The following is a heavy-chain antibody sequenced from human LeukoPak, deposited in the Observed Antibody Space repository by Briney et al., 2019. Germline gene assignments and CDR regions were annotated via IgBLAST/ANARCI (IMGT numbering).Heavy chain of an antibody. CDR1: GYTFTSYY. J-gene: IGHJ4*02. CDR2: INPSGGST. Sequence: ATVKVSCKASGYTFTSYYMHWVRQAPGQGLEWMGIINPSGGSTSYAQKFQGRVTMTRDTSTSTVYMELSSLRSEDTAVYYCARDFWSGYYAYWGQGTLLTVSS. CDR3: ARDFWSGYYAY. D-gene: IGHD3-3*01. V-gene: IGHV1-46*03.